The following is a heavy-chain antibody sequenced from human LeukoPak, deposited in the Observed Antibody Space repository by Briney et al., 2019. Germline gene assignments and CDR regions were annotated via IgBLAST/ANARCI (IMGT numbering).Heavy chain of an antibody. V-gene: IGHV1-2*02. Sequence: ASVKVSCKASGYTLTDYYIHWVRQAPGQGLEWMGWINPNSGSTNYAQKFQGRVTMTRDTSISTAYMELSRLRSDDSAVYYCAGVLATVAEYFQHWGQGTLVTVSS. CDR3: AGVLATVAEYFQH. CDR2: INPNSGST. D-gene: IGHD4/OR15-4a*01. J-gene: IGHJ1*01. CDR1: GYTLTDYY.